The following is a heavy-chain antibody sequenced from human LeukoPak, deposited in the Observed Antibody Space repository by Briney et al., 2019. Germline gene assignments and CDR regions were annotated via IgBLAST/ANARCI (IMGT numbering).Heavy chain of an antibody. CDR1: GGSISSYY. J-gene: IGHJ4*02. CDR3: ATLQSSGYDYSDY. D-gene: IGHD3-22*01. V-gene: IGHV4-59*08. CDR2: IYYSGYT. Sequence: SETLSLTCTVSGGSISSYYWSWIRQPPVKGLEWIGYIYYSGYTDYNPSLKSRVTMSVDTSKNQFSLKLTSVTAADTAVYYCATLQSSGYDYSDYWGQGILVTVSS.